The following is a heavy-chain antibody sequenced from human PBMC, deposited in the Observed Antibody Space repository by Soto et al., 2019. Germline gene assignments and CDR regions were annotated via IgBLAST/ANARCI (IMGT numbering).Heavy chain of an antibody. Sequence: GGSLRLSCAASGFTFSRYAMSWVRQAPGKGLEWVSTISNTDTAYFADPVKGRFTVSRDNSKSTLYLQMNSLRVEDTAVYYCAKEPSWIQLWLPFDSWGQGTLVTVPQ. CDR3: AKEPSWIQLWLPFDS. CDR1: GFTFSRYA. V-gene: IGHV3-23*01. J-gene: IGHJ4*02. CDR2: ISNTDTA. D-gene: IGHD5-18*01.